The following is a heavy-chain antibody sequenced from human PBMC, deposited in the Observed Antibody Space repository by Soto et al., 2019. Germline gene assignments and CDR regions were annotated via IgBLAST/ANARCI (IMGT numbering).Heavy chain of an antibody. J-gene: IGHJ3*02. D-gene: IGHD3-10*01. CDR3: TRDVSPGSSAVYLDAFDI. V-gene: IGHV3-7*04. Sequence: EVQLVESGGGLVQPGGSLRLSCAASGFTFGSYWMTWVRQAPGKGLEWVANIKKDESEKSYSDSVRGGFTISRDNAKNSLYLQMNRLRVEDTALYDCTRDVSPGSSAVYLDAFDIWGQGTMVTVSS. CDR1: GFTFGSYW. CDR2: IKKDESEK.